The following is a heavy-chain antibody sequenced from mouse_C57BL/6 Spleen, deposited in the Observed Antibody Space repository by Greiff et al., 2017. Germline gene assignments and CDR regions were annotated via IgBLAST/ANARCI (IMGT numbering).Heavy chain of an antibody. CDR3: ARGSSSWYFDV. CDR2: LYPGSGNT. CDR1: GYTFTDYY. J-gene: IGHJ1*03. Sequence: VQLQQSGPELVKPGASVKISCKASGYTFTDYYINWVKQRPGQGLEWIGWLYPGSGNTKYNEKLKGKATLTVDTTSSTAYMQLSSLTSEDSAVYFCARGSSSWYFDVWGTGTTVTVSS. D-gene: IGHD1-1*01. V-gene: IGHV1-84*01.